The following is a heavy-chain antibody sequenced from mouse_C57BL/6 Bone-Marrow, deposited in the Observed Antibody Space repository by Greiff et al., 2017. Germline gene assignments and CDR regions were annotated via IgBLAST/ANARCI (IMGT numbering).Heavy chain of an antibody. D-gene: IGHD2-4*01. V-gene: IGHV1-42*01. Sequence: VQLQQSGPELVKPGASVKISCKASGYSFTGYYMNWVKQSPEKSLEWIGEINPSTGGTTYNQKFKAKATLTVDKSSSTAYLQLKSLKSEDAAVEYWEREGLYYDYVYCGYGGQGTTLTVSA. CDR1: GYSFTGYY. J-gene: IGHJ2*01. CDR3: EREGLYYDYVYCGY. CDR2: INPSTGGT.